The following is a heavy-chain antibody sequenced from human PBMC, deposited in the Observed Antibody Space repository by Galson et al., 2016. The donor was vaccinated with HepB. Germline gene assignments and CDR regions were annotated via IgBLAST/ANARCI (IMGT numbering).Heavy chain of an antibody. CDR3: ARGVYGDHGWFDY. CDR1: GFTVSSNY. CDR2: IYSGGTT. D-gene: IGHD4-17*01. J-gene: IGHJ4*02. Sequence: SLRLSCAASGFTVSSNYMSWVRQAPGKGLEWVSVIYSGGTTYYAASVKGRFTISRDNSKNTLFLQMNTLRPEDTAVYYCARGVYGDHGWFDYWGQDTLVTASS. V-gene: IGHV3-66*02.